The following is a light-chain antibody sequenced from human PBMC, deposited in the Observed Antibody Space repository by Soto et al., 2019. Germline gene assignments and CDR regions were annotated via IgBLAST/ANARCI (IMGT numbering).Light chain of an antibody. CDR2: YDD. J-gene: IGLJ2*01. V-gene: IGLV1-36*01. CDR3: AAWDDSLNGPV. CDR1: SSNIGKNA. Sequence: QAVVTQPSSVSEAPRQRVTISCSGSSSNIGKNAVTWYQQDPGNAPKLIIYYDDLLPSGVSDRFSGSKSGSSASLAISGLQSEDEADYYCAAWDDSLNGPVFGGGTKLTVL.